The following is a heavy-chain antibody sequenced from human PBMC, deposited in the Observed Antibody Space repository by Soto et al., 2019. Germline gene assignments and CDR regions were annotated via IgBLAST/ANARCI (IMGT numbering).Heavy chain of an antibody. CDR3: ARDLSSCSSARCYSFYYGMDV. CDR2: INSDGSRT. D-gene: IGHD2-2*01. V-gene: IGHV3-74*01. J-gene: IGHJ6*02. Sequence: EVQLVESGGGLVKPGGSLRLSCISSGFNFSRFWTHWVRQVPGRGLVWVSHINSDGSRTSYADSVKGRFTISRDNAKNTLYLQMNSLRAEDTAVYYCARDLSSCSSARCYSFYYGMDVWGQGTTVTVSS. CDR1: GFNFSRFW.